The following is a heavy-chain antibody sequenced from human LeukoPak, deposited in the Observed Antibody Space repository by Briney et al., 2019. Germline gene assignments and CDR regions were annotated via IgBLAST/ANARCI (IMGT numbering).Heavy chain of an antibody. CDR3: AKDLRLVGASTPTY. D-gene: IGHD1-26*01. Sequence: GRSLRLSCAASGFTFSSYGMPWVRQAPGKGLEWVAVISYDGSNKYYADSVKGRFTISRDNSKNTLYLQMNSLRAEDTAVYYCAKDLRLVGASTPTYWGQGTLVTVSS. V-gene: IGHV3-30*18. CDR2: ISYDGSNK. CDR1: GFTFSSYG. J-gene: IGHJ4*02.